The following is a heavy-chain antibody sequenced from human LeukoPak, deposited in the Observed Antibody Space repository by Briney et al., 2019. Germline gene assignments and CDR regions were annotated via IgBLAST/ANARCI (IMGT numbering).Heavy chain of an antibody. CDR3: TRLPRKYYYGSGSYSDS. V-gene: IGHV3-9*01. CDR1: GFTFEDYA. Sequence: GGSLRLSCVASGFTFEDYAMNWVRQVPGKGLEWVSGISWNSGSIGYAASVKGRFSISRDNAKNSLFLQMNSLTLEDTAVYFCTRLPRKYYYGSGSYSDSWGQGTLVTVSS. J-gene: IGHJ4*02. D-gene: IGHD3-10*01. CDR2: ISWNSGSI.